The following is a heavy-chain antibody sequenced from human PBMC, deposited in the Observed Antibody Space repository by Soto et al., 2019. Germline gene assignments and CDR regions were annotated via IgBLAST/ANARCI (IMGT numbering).Heavy chain of an antibody. J-gene: IGHJ5*02. CDR3: ARNYCSSTSCYAEGDNWFDP. V-gene: IGHV1-2*04. CDR2: SNPNSGGT. CDR1: GYTFTGYY. D-gene: IGHD2-2*01. Sequence: QVQLVQSGAEVKKPGASVKVSCKASGYTFTGYYMHWVRQAPGQGLEWMGWSNPNSGGTNYAQKFQGWVTMTRDTSISTAYMELSRLRSDDTAVYYCARNYCSSTSCYAEGDNWFDPWGQGTLVTVSS.